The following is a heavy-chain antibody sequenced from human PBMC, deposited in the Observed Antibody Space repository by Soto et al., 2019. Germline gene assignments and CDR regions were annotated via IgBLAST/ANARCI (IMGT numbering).Heavy chain of an antibody. CDR3: ARGAVADYYDSSGPIDY. Sequence: PSETLSLTCAVAGGSISSGGYSWSWSRQPPGKGLEFIGFINHSGTTYYNPSLKSRVTISVDRSKNQFSLKLSSVTAADTAVFYCARGAVADYYDSSGPIDYWGQGTLVTV. CDR2: INHSGTT. V-gene: IGHV4-30-2*01. D-gene: IGHD3-22*01. J-gene: IGHJ4*02. CDR1: GGSISSGGYS.